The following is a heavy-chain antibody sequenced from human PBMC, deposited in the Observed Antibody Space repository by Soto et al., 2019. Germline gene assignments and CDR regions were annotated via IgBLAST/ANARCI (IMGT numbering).Heavy chain of an antibody. Sequence: QVQLQESGPGLVKPSQTLSLTCTVSGGSISSGGYYWSWIRQHPGKGLEWIGYIYYSGSTYYNPSLNIRVTISVDTSKNQFSLKLSSVTAADTAVYYCARDRYDNWFDPWGQGTLVTVSS. CDR2: IYYSGST. J-gene: IGHJ5*02. D-gene: IGHD1-1*01. CDR1: GGSISSGGYY. CDR3: ARDRYDNWFDP. V-gene: IGHV4-31*03.